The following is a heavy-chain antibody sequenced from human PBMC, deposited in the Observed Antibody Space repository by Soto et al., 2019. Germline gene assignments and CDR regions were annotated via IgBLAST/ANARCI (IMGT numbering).Heavy chain of an antibody. CDR2: IWYDGSNK. Sequence: GGSLRLSCAASGFTFSSYGMHWVRQAPGKGLEWVAVIWYDGSNKYYADSVKGRFTISRDNSKNTLYLQMNSLRAEDTAVYYCARDLPILSSFDYWGQGTLVTVSS. J-gene: IGHJ4*02. CDR3: ARDLPILSSFDY. V-gene: IGHV3-33*01. CDR1: GFTFSSYG.